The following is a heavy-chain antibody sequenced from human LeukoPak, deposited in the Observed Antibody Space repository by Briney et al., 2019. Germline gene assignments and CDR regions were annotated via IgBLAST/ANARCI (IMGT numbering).Heavy chain of an antibody. CDR2: IIPIFGTA. Sequence: ASVKVSCKASGGTFSSYAISWVRQAPGQGLEWMGGIIPIFGTANYAQKFQGRVTITADESTSTAYMELCSLRSEDTAVYYCARDGTAGTSLYNWFDPWGQGTLVTVSS. CDR3: ARDGTAGTSLYNWFDP. J-gene: IGHJ5*02. V-gene: IGHV1-69*13. CDR1: GGTFSSYA. D-gene: IGHD2-2*01.